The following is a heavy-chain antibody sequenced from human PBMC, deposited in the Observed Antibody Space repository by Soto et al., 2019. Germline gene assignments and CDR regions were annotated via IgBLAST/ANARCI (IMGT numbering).Heavy chain of an antibody. J-gene: IGHJ4*02. CDR3: ATSYYYGSGSDHPDY. CDR1: GGSFRGYY. D-gene: IGHD3-10*01. Sequence: QVQLQQWGAGLLKPSETLSLTCAVYGGSFRGYYWSWLRQPPGKGLEWIGEINHSGSTNYNPSLKSRVTISVDTTKNQFSLKLSSVTAADTAVYYCATSYYYGSGSDHPDYWGQGTLVTVSS. V-gene: IGHV4-34*01. CDR2: INHSGST.